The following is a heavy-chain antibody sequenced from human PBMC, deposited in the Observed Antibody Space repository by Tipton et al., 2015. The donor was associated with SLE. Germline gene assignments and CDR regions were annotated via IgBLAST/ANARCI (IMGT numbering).Heavy chain of an antibody. CDR3: ARGVAGYYFYYYMDV. V-gene: IGHV4-39*07. D-gene: IGHD3-10*01. J-gene: IGHJ6*03. Sequence: TLSLTCTVSGASVTTSGYYWGWIRQPPGKGLEWIGSIYHTGSTNYNPSLKSRSTISVDTSKNHLSLKLTSVTAADTAVYYCARGVAGYYFYYYMDVWGKGTTVTISS. CDR1: GASVTTSGYY. CDR2: IYHTGST.